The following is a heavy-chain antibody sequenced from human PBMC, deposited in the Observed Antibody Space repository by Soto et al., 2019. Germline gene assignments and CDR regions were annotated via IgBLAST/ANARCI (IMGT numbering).Heavy chain of an antibody. CDR2: IIPIFGTA. J-gene: IGHJ6*02. D-gene: IGHD5-18*01. V-gene: IGHV1-69*19. CDR3: ARIQRGYSAGTKDDYGMDV. CDR1: GGTFSSYA. Sequence: QVQLVQSGAEVKKPGSSVKVSCKASGGTFSSYAISWVRQAPGQGLEWVGGIIPIFGTANYAQKFQGRVTITADESMSTGYMELSSLRSEDTAVYYCARIQRGYSAGTKDDYGMDVWGRGTTVTFSS.